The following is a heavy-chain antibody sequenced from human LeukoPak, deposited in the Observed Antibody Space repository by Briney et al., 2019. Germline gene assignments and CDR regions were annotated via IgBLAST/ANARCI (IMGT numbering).Heavy chain of an antibody. J-gene: IGHJ4*02. Sequence: SETLSLTCTVSGGSISSYYWSWIRQPPGKGLEWIGYIYYSGSTNYNPSLKSRVTISVDTSKNQFSLKLSSVTAADTAVYYCARQSAGFWIPDYWGQGTLVTVSS. CDR1: GGSISSYY. D-gene: IGHD3-3*01. CDR2: IYYSGST. CDR3: ARQSAGFWIPDY. V-gene: IGHV4-59*08.